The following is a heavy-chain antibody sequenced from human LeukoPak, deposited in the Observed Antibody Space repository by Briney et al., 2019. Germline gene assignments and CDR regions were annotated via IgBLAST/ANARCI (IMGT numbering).Heavy chain of an antibody. Sequence: SQTLSLTCTVSGGSISSSSYYWGWVRQPPGKGLEWIGSIYYSGSTYYKPSLKSRVTISVDTSKNQFSLKLNSVTAADTAVYHCARLWYSSGWLYSFDYWGQGTLVTVSS. J-gene: IGHJ4*02. CDR1: GGSISSSSYY. V-gene: IGHV4-39*01. D-gene: IGHD6-19*01. CDR2: IYYSGST. CDR3: ARLWYSSGWLYSFDY.